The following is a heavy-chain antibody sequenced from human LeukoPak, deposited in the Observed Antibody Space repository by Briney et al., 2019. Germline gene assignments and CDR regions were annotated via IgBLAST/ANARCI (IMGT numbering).Heavy chain of an antibody. D-gene: IGHD2-2*01. J-gene: IGHJ4*02. CDR3: ARLVRYCSTNSCYPFDF. CDR1: GGSISISSHY. Sequence: PSETLSLTCTVSGGSISISSHYWAWLRQPPGKGLEWIGSMYYTGGTYYNPSLKSRLTISIDTSKNHFSLKLNSVTAADTAVYYCARLVRYCSTNSCYPFDFWGQGTLVTVSS. V-gene: IGHV4-39*02. CDR2: MYYTGGT.